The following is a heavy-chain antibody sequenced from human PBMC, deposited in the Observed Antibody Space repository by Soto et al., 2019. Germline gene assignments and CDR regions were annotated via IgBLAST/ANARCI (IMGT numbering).Heavy chain of an antibody. CDR3: ATGGGWSPFDY. D-gene: IGHD6-19*01. CDR2: ISYDGSNK. CDR1: GFTFSSYA. Sequence: QVPLVESGGGVVQPGRSLRLSCAASGFTFSSYAMHWVRQAPGKGLEWVAVISYDGSNKYYADSVKGRFTISRDNSKNTLYLQMNSLRAEDTAVYYCATGGGWSPFDYWGQGTLVTVSS. J-gene: IGHJ4*02. V-gene: IGHV3-30-3*01.